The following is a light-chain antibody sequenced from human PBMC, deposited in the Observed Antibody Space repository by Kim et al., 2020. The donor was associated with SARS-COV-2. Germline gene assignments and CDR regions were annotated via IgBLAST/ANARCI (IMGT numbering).Light chain of an antibody. CDR3: QQYAGAPWT. Sequence: GRGPTFSSSGRRSISSIVVWTQHRPGQAPRLLIYGASTRATGIPDRFSGSGSVTDFTLTINRLEPEDVAVYYCQQYAGAPWTLGQGTKVDIK. V-gene: IGKV3-20*01. CDR1: RSISSIV. J-gene: IGKJ1*01. CDR2: GAS.